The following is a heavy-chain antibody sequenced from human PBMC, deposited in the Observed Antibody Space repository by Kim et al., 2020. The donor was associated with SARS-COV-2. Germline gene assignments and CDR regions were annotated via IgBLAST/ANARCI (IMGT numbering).Heavy chain of an antibody. V-gene: IGHV4-59*01. CDR2: IYYSGST. CDR1: GGSISSYY. D-gene: IGHD5-18*01. CDR3: ASLRGYSYGDAFDI. J-gene: IGHJ3*02. Sequence: SETLSLTCTVSGGSISSYYWSWIRQPPGKGLEWIGYIYYSGSTNYNPSLKSRVTISVDTSKNQYSLKLSSVTAADTAVYYCASLRGYSYGDAFDIWGQGTMVTVSS.